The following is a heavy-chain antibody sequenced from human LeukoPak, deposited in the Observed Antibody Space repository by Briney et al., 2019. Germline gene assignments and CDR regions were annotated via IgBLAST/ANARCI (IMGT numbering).Heavy chain of an antibody. D-gene: IGHD5-18*01. CDR2: IIPIFGTA. Sequence: GSSVKVSCKASGGTFSRYAISWVRQAPGQGLEWMGGIIPIFGTANYAQKFQGRVTITADESTSTAYMELSSLKSEDTAVYYCARDGPRIQLWSFDYWGQGTLVTVSS. CDR1: GGTFSRYA. CDR3: ARDGPRIQLWSFDY. J-gene: IGHJ4*02. V-gene: IGHV1-69*01.